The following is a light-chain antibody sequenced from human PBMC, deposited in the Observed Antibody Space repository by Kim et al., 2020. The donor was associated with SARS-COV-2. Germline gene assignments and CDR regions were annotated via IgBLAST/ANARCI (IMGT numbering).Light chain of an antibody. CDR2: DAS. CDR1: QSVSSY. CDR3: QQRSNWPIT. V-gene: IGKV3-11*01. J-gene: IGKJ5*01. Sequence: LSPGERATLSCRASQSVSSYLAWYQQKPGQAPRLLIYDASNRATGIPARFSGSGSGTDFTLTISSLEPEDFAVYCCQQRSNWPITFGQGTRLEIK.